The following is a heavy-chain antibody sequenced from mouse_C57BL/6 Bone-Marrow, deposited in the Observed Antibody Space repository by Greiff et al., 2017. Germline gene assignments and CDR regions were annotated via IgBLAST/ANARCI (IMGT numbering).Heavy chain of an antibody. CDR2: IDPNSGGT. Sequence: VQLQQPGAELVKPGASVKLSCKASGYTFTSYWMHWVKQRPGRGLEWIGRIDPNSGGTKYNEKFKSKATLTVDKPSSAAYMQLSSLTSEDSAVYYCARNYYGSSYNWYFDVWGTGTTVTVSS. CDR3: ARNYYGSSYNWYFDV. J-gene: IGHJ1*03. V-gene: IGHV1-72*01. D-gene: IGHD1-1*01. CDR1: GYTFTSYW.